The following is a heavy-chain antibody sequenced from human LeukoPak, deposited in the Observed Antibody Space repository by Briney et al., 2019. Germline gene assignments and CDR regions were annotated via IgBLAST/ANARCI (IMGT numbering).Heavy chain of an antibody. CDR1: GFTFDDYA. Sequence: PGGSLRLSCAASGFTFDDYAMHWVRQAPGKGLEWVSGINWNSGSIGYADSVKGRFTISRDNAKNSLYLQMNSLRAEDTALYYCAKDRRPYYYYGMDVWGQGTTVTISS. J-gene: IGHJ6*02. V-gene: IGHV3-9*01. CDR2: INWNSGSI. CDR3: AKDRRPYYYYGMDV.